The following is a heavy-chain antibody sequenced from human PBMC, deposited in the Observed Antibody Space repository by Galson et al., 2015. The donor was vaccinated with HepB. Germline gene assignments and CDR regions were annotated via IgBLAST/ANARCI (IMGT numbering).Heavy chain of an antibody. Sequence: LRLSCAASGFSFSNSGMHWVRQAPGKGLEWVAVIWYDGNNKYYGDSVKGRFTISRDNSKNTLYLQMNSLTAEDTAVYYCARARDSGSYLDYWGQGTLVTVSS. CDR3: ARARDSGSYLDY. CDR2: IWYDGNNK. CDR1: GFSFSNSG. V-gene: IGHV3-33*01. D-gene: IGHD1-26*01. J-gene: IGHJ4*02.